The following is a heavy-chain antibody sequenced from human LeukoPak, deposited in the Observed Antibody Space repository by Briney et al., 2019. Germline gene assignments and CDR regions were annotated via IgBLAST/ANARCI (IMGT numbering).Heavy chain of an antibody. CDR1: GGPISSSRYY. Sequence: RSSETLSLTCTVSGGPISSSRYYWGWIRQPPGKGLEWIGCIYYNGSTYYNPSLKSRVTISVDTSKNQFSLKLSSVTAADTAVYYCARDFIVVVPAASFGNWFDPWGQGTLVTVSS. CDR3: ARDFIVVVPAASFGNWFDP. V-gene: IGHV4-39*07. CDR2: IYYNGST. J-gene: IGHJ5*02. D-gene: IGHD2-2*01.